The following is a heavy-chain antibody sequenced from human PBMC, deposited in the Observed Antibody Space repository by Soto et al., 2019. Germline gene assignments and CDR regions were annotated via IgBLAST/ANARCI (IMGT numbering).Heavy chain of an antibody. CDR3: ARDLVGPAAIVAIYYYVLDV. V-gene: IGHV1-2*02. J-gene: IGHJ6*02. Sequence: SVQVSCKASGYTFTGYYMHWVRQAPGQGLEWMGWINPNSGGTNYAQKFQGRVTMTRDTSISTAYMELSRLRSDDTAVYYCARDLVGPAAIVAIYYYVLDVWGQGTTVTVSS. CDR1: GYTFTGYY. D-gene: IGHD2-2*02. CDR2: INPNSGGT.